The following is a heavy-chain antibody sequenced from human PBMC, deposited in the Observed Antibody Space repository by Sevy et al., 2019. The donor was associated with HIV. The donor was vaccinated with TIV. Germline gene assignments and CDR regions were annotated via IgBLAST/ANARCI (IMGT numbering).Heavy chain of an antibody. CDR3: ARDSPITMVRGPPGAFDI. V-gene: IGHV3-48*02. CDR2: ISSSSSTI. Sequence: GGSLRLSCAASGFTFSSYSMNWVRQAPGKGLEWVSYISSSSSTIYYADSVKGRFTISRDNAKNSLYLQMNSLRDEDTAGYYCARDSPITMVRGPPGAFDIWGQGTMVTVSS. D-gene: IGHD3-10*01. CDR1: GFTFSSYS. J-gene: IGHJ3*02.